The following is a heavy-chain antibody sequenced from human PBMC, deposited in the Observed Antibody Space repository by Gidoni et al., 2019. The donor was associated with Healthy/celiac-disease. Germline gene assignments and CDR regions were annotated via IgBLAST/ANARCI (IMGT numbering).Heavy chain of an antibody. CDR3: AKGVGDSPLTYYYYGMDV. Sequence: QVQLVESGGGVVQPGRSLRLSCAASGFTFSSYGMHWVRQAPGKGLEWVAVISYDGSNKYYADSVKGRFTISRDNSKNTLYLQMNSLRAEDTAVYYCAKGVGDSPLTYYYYGMDVWGQGTTVTVSS. D-gene: IGHD3-16*01. V-gene: IGHV3-30*18. CDR1: GFTFSSYG. CDR2: ISYDGSNK. J-gene: IGHJ6*02.